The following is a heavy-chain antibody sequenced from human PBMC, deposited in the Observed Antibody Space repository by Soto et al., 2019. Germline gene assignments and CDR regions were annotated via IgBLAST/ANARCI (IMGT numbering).Heavy chain of an antibody. CDR1: GFSFSVYT. CDR3: AREGGGYYFEY. J-gene: IGHJ4*02. CDR2: IGAAPGDI. D-gene: IGHD3-3*01. V-gene: IGHV3-11*06. Sequence: GGSLRLSCAASGFSFSVYTMSWVRQAPGKGLEWVSYIGAAPGDIKYADSVKGRLSISRDNAKNSLYLQMNSPRAEDTAVYYCAREGGGYYFEYWGLGTLVTVSS.